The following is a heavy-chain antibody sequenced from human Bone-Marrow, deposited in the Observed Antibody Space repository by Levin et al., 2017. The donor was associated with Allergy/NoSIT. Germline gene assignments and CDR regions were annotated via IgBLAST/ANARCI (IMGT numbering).Heavy chain of an antibody. Sequence: GESLKISCAASGFTFSNYAMSWVRQIPGKGLQWVSSITTGGGSPYYTDSVKGRFTISRVNSKSTVYLEMNSLRVEDTGVYYCAKEALMAGLLLQRPAHWGRGTLVTVSS. V-gene: IGHV3-23*01. D-gene: IGHD3-22*01. CDR2: ITTGGGSP. J-gene: IGHJ4*02. CDR3: AKEALMAGLLLQRPAH. CDR1: GFTFSNYA.